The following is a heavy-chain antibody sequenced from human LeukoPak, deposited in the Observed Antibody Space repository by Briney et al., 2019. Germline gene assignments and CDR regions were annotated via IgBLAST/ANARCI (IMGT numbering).Heavy chain of an antibody. V-gene: IGHV4-61*02. D-gene: IGHD3-3*01. CDR3: ARDVRYYATNWFDP. CDR1: GGSISSGSYY. Sequence: SETLSLTCTVSGGSISSGSYYWSWIRQPAGKGLEWIGRIYTSGSTNYNPSLKSRVTISVDTSKNQFSLKLSSVTAADTAVYYCARDVRYYATNWFDPWGQGTLVTVSS. CDR2: IYTSGST. J-gene: IGHJ5*02.